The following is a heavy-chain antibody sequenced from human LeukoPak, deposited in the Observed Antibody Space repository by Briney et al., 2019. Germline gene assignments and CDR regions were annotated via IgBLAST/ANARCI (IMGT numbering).Heavy chain of an antibody. J-gene: IGHJ6*02. CDR1: GYTFTGYY. CDR3: ARDFTYCSSTSCYYYYYGMDV. D-gene: IGHD2-2*01. Sequence: ASMKVSCKASGYTFTGYYMHWVRQAPGQGLEWMGWINPNSGGTNYAQKFQGRVTMTRDTSISTAYMELSRLRSDDTAVYYCARDFTYCSSTSCYYYYYGMDVWGQGTTVTVSS. CDR2: INPNSGGT. V-gene: IGHV1-2*02.